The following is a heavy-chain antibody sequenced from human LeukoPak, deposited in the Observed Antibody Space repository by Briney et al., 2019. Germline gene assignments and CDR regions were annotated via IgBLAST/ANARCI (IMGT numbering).Heavy chain of an antibody. J-gene: IGHJ4*02. D-gene: IGHD5-24*01. CDR2: IIPILGIA. CDR1: GGTFGSYT. Sequence: SVKVSCKASGGTFGSYTISWVRQAPGQGLEWMGRIIPILGIANYAQKFQGRVTITADKSTSTAYMELSSLRSEDTAVYYCAREMATTEFDYWGQGTLVTVSS. CDR3: AREMATTEFDY. V-gene: IGHV1-69*04.